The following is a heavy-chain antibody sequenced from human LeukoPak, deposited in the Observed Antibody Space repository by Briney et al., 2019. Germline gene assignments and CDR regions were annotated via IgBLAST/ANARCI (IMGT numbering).Heavy chain of an antibody. Sequence: GGSLRLPCAASGFTFSSYSMNWVRQAPGKGLEWISYISSSTSTIYYADSVKGRFTISRDNARNSLNLQMNSLRAEDTAVYYCAREDDYDYDSSGYGDYWGQGTLVTVSS. CDR2: ISSSTSTI. CDR1: GFTFSSYS. V-gene: IGHV3-48*01. CDR3: AREDDYDYDSSGYGDY. D-gene: IGHD3-22*01. J-gene: IGHJ4*02.